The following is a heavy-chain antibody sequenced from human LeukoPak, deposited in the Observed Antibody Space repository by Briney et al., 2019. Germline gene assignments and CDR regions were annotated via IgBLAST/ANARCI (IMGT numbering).Heavy chain of an antibody. CDR3: ATNGYSSGWYEGRDFQH. CDR2: FDPEDGET. J-gene: IGHJ1*01. V-gene: IGHV1-24*01. CDR1: GYTLTELS. Sequence: ASVKVSCKVSGYTLTELSMHWVRQAPGKGLEWMGGFDPEDGETIYAQKFQGRVTMTEDTSTDTAYMELSSLRSEDTAVYYCATNGYSSGWYEGRDFQHWGQGTLVTVSS. D-gene: IGHD6-19*01.